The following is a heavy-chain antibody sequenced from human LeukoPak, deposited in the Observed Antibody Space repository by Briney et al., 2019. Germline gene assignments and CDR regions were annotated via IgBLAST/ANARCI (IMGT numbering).Heavy chain of an antibody. CDR2: ISSSGSTI. V-gene: IGHV3-48*04. J-gene: IGHJ4*02. CDR1: GFTFSSYW. D-gene: IGHD3-10*01. Sequence: PGGSLRLSCAASGFTFSSYWMSWVRQAPGKGLEWVSYISSSGSTIYYADSVKGRFTISRDNAKNSLYLQMNSLRAEDTAVYYCASSTPLWFGELSDYWGQGTLVTVSS. CDR3: ASSTPLWFGELSDY.